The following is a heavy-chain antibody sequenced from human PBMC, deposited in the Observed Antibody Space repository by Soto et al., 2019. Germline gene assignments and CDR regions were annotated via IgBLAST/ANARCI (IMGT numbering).Heavy chain of an antibody. CDR3: AAESATVTYYYYGMDV. CDR1: GFTFTSSA. CDR2: IVVGSGNT. V-gene: IGHV1-58*01. Sequence: SVKVSCKASGFTFTSSAVQWVRQARGQRLEWIGWIVVGSGNTNYAQKFQERVTITRHMSTSTAYMELSSLRSEDTAVYYCAAESATVTYYYYGMDVWGQGTTVTVSS. J-gene: IGHJ6*02. D-gene: IGHD4-17*01.